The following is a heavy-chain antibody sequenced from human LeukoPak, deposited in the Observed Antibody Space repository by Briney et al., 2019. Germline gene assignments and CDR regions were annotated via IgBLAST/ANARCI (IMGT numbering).Heavy chain of an antibody. CDR2: IYSGGST. D-gene: IGHD3-22*01. CDR3: ASQNEKDYYDSSGYPDY. Sequence: GGSLRLSCAASGFTVSNNYMSWVRQAPGKGLEWVSVIYSGGSTYYADSVKGRFTISRDNSKNTPYLQMNSLRAEDTAVYYCASQNEKDYYDSSGYPDYWGQGTLVTVSS. J-gene: IGHJ4*02. CDR1: GFTVSNNY. V-gene: IGHV3-66*04.